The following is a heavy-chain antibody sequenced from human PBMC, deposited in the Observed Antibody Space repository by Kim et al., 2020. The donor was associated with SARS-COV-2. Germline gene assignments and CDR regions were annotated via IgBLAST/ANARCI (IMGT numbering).Heavy chain of an antibody. D-gene: IGHD6-19*01. J-gene: IGHJ4*02. CDR2: ISYDGSDK. CDR3: AKIIAVAPCFDY. V-gene: IGHV3-30*09. CDR1: GFIFSSYA. Sequence: GGSLRLSCAASGFIFSSYAMHWVRQAPGKGLEWVAVISYDGSDKYYVDSVKGRFAISRDNSKNTLYLQMNSLRAEDTAVYYCAKIIAVAPCFDYWRQG.